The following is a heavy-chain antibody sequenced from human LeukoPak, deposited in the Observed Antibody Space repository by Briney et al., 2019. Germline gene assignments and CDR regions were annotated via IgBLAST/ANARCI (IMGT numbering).Heavy chain of an antibody. V-gene: IGHV3-7*01. CDR2: IKQDGSEK. CDR3: ARVRGSGSPNENNWFDP. CDR1: GFTFSSYW. D-gene: IGHD3-10*01. J-gene: IGHJ5*02. Sequence: GGSLRLSCAASGFTFSSYWMSWVRQAPGKGLEWVANIKQDGSEKYYVDSVKGRFTISRDNAKNSLYLQMNSLRAEDTAVYYCARVRGSGSPNENNWFDPWGQGTLVTVSS.